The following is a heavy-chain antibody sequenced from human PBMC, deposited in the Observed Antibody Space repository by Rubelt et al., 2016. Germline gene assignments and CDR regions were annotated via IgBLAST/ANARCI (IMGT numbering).Heavy chain of an antibody. D-gene: IGHD2-2*02. J-gene: IGHJ5*02. CDR2: LHYSGAT. CDR1: GYSFSSGYY. CDR3: ARRPSCSGSTTCYTRWFDP. V-gene: IGHV4-38-2*02. Sequence: QVQLQESGPGLVKPSETLSLTCTVSGYSFSSGYYWGWIRQPPGKGLEGIGSLHYSGATSYNPSLTSRVTISVAPSKNQFARRLTSVTAAEPAVYYCARRPSCSGSTTCYTRWFDPWGQGTLVTVSS.